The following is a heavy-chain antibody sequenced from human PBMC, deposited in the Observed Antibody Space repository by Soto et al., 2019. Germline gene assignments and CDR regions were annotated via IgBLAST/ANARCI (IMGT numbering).Heavy chain of an antibody. D-gene: IGHD4-17*01. J-gene: IGHJ3*02. Sequence: VQLVESGGGVVQPGRSLRLSCAASGFTFSSYGMHWVRQAPGKGLEWVAVISYDGSNKYYADSVKGRFTISRDNSKNTLYLQMNSLRAEDTAVYYCAKSIGDYRPRVDAFDIWGQGTMVTVSS. CDR1: GFTFSSYG. CDR2: ISYDGSNK. V-gene: IGHV3-30*18. CDR3: AKSIGDYRPRVDAFDI.